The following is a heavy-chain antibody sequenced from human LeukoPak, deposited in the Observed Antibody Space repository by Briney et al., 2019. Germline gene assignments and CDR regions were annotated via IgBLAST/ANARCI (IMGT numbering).Heavy chain of an antibody. V-gene: IGHV4-39*02. D-gene: IGHD3-9*01. CDR1: GGSISGSSNC. CDR3: AREYYDVLTGHPKNFDY. Sequence: SETLSLTCTVSGGSISGSSNCWGWLRQSPGKGLEWIGRIYYSGSTYSSPSLKSRVTISVDTSNNQFSLKLSSVTAADTAVYYCAREYYDVLTGHPKNFDYWGQGTLVTVSS. CDR2: IYYSGST. J-gene: IGHJ4*02.